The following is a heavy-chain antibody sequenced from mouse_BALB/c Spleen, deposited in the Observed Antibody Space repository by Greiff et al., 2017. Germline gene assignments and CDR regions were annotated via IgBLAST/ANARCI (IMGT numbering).Heavy chain of an antibody. CDR1: GFTFSSYT. CDR3: ARHATGYAMDY. Sequence: EVKLQESGGGLVQPGGSLKLSCAASGFTFSSYTMSWVRQTPEKRLEWVAYISNGGGSTYYPDTVKGRFTISRDNAKNTLYLQMSSLKSEDTAMYYCARHATGYAMDYWGQGTSVTVSS. V-gene: IGHV5-12-2*01. CDR2: ISNGGGST. D-gene: IGHD3-2*01. J-gene: IGHJ4*01.